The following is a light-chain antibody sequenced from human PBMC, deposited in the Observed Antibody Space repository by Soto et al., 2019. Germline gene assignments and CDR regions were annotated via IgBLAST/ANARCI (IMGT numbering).Light chain of an antibody. CDR2: GAS. J-gene: IGKJ2*01. V-gene: IGKV3-15*01. CDR3: QQYISPPRYT. Sequence: EIVLTQSPATLSVSPGERATLSCRASQGVSSNLAWYQQKPGQGPRLLIYGASTRATGIPARFSGSGSGTEFTLTINNLQAEDVAIYYCQQYISPPRYTFGQGTKLEIK. CDR1: QGVSSN.